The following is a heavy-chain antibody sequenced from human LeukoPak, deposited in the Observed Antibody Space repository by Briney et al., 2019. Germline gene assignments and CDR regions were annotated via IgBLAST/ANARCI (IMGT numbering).Heavy chain of an antibody. D-gene: IGHD1-26*01. CDR1: GFTFSSYG. CDR3: ATTGSGSYYDY. CDR2: ISGSGGST. V-gene: IGHV3-23*01. J-gene: IGHJ4*02. Sequence: LSGGSLRLSCAASGFTFSSYGMSWVRQAPGKGLEWVSAISGSGGSTYYADSVKGRFTISRDNSKNTLYLQMNSLRAEDTAVYYCATTGSGSYYDYWGQGTLVTVSS.